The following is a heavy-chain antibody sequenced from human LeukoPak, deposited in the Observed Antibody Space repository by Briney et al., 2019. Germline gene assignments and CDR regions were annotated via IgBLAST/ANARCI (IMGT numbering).Heavy chain of an antibody. J-gene: IGHJ4*02. D-gene: IGHD3-22*01. CDR1: GFTFSSYS. CDR3: VRSAFHAGSGNYYDY. Sequence: GGSLRLSCAASGFTFSSYSMNWVRQAPGKGLEWVSSISSSSSYIYYADSVKGRFTISRDNAKNSLYLQMNSLRVEDTAVYYCVRSAFHAGSGNYYDYWGQGTLVTVSS. V-gene: IGHV3-21*01. CDR2: ISSSSSYI.